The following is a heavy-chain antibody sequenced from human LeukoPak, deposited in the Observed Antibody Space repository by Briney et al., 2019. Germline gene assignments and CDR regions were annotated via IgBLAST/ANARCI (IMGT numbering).Heavy chain of an antibody. CDR1: GGSISSYY. J-gene: IGHJ2*01. V-gene: IGHV4-4*07. CDR3: ARVSSSWYQVWYFDL. Sequence: PSETLSLTCTVSGGSISSYYWSWIRQPAGKGLEWIGRIDTSGNTNYKPSLKRRVTISVDTSKNQFSLKLSSVTAADTAVYYCARVSSSWYQVWYFDLWGRGTLVTVSS. D-gene: IGHD6-13*01. CDR2: IDTSGNT.